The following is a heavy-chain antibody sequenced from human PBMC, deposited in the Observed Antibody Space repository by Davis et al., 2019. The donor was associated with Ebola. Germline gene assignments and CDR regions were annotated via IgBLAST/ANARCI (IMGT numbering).Heavy chain of an antibody. V-gene: IGHV4-30-4*07. Sequence: MPSETLSLTCAVSGGSISSGGYSWSWIRQPPGKGLEWIGYIYYSGSTYYNPSLKSRVTISVDTSKNQFSLRLTSVTAADTAIYYCARLGSDDFWRGYPNYFDYWGPGMLVVVSS. CDR2: IYYSGST. J-gene: IGHJ4*02. CDR1: GGSISSGGYS. D-gene: IGHD3-3*01. CDR3: ARLGSDDFWRGYPNYFDY.